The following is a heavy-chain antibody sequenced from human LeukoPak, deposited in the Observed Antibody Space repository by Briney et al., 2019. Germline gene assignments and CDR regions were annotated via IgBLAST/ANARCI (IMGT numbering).Heavy chain of an antibody. CDR1: GYTFTSYG. J-gene: IGHJ3*02. D-gene: IGHD3-22*01. V-gene: IGHV1-18*01. CDR3: ARDYYYDSSGYYAFDI. Sequence: GASVKVSCKASGYTFTSYGISWVRQAPGQGLEWMGWISAYNGNTNYAQKLQGRVTMTTDTSTSTAYMELRSLRSDDTAVYYCARDYYYDSSGYYAFDIWGQGTMVTVSS. CDR2: ISAYNGNT.